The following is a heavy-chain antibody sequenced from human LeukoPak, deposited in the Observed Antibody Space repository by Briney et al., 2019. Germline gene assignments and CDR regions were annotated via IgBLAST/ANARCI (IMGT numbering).Heavy chain of an antibody. CDR2: IYSGGNT. J-gene: IGHJ4*02. D-gene: IGHD1-26*01. V-gene: IGHV3-53*01. Sequence: SGGSPRLSCAASGFTVSSNYMSWVRQAPGKGLDWVSVIYSGGNTYYADSVKGRFTISRDNSKNTLYLQRRAEDTAVYYCARDRVGATTNFDYWGQGTLVTVSS. CDR1: GFTVSSNY. CDR3: ARDRVGATTNFDY.